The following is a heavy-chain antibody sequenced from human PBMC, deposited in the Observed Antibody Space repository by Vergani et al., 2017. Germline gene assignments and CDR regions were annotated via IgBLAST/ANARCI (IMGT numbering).Heavy chain of an antibody. V-gene: IGHV3-15*01. D-gene: IGHD2-21*01. CDR3: TTEKGGEAADY. J-gene: IGHJ4*02. CDR2: IKSKTDGGTT. Sequence: VQLVESGGGVVQPGRSLRLSCAASGFTFSSYGMHWVRQAPGKGLEWVGRIKSKTDGGTTDYAAPVKGRFTISRDDSKNTLYLQMNSLKTEDTAVYYCTTEKGGEAADYWGQGTLVTVSS. CDR1: GFTFSSYG.